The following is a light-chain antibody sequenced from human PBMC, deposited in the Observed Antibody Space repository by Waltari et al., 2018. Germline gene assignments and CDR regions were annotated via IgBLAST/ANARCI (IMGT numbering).Light chain of an antibody. CDR3: QAWGTGSLTSWV. CDR1: SGHSSYA. CDR2: VNSDGSH. Sequence: QLVLTQSPSASASLGASVKLTCTLSSGHSSYAIAWHQQQPEKGPRYLMKVNSDGSHSRGDGIPDRFSGSSSGADRYLTISSLQSEDEADYYCQAWGTGSLTSWVFGGGTKLTVL. V-gene: IGLV4-69*01. J-gene: IGLJ3*02.